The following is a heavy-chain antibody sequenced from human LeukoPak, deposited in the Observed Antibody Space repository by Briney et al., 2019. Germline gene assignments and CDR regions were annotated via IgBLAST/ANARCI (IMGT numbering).Heavy chain of an antibody. J-gene: IGHJ4*02. CDR3: ARGGRGIVVVPAAIPLDY. CDR2: ISAYNGNT. V-gene: IGHV1-18*01. CDR1: GGTFSSYA. Sequence: ASVKVSCKASGGTFSSYAISWVRQAPGQGLEWMGWISAYNGNTNYAQKLQGRVTMTTDTSTSTAYMELRSLRSDDTAVYYCARGGRGIVVVPAAIPLDYWGQGTLVTVSS. D-gene: IGHD2-2*01.